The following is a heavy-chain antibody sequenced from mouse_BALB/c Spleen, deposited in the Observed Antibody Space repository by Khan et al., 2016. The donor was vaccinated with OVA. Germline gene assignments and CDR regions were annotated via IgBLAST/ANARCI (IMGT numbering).Heavy chain of an antibody. V-gene: IGHV1-87*01. J-gene: IGHJ2*01. CDR2: IYPGDGDI. CDR1: GYTFTSYW. CDR3: ARRRENYYGSSMGYFDY. D-gene: IGHD1-1*01. Sequence: QVQLQQSGAELARPGASVKMSCKASGYTFTSYWMQWVKQRPGQGLEWIGAIYPGDGDIRYTQKFKGKATLTADKSTSTAYMQLSSLASEDSAVYYCARRRENYYGSSMGYFDYWGQGTTLTVSS.